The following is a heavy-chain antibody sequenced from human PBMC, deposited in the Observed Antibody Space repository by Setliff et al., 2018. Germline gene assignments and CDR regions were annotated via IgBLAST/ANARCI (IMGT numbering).Heavy chain of an antibody. J-gene: IGHJ4*02. Sequence: LRLSCAASGFTFSSYAITWVRQAPGKGLEWVSMISGSAQTTYYADSVKGRFTISRDNSKNTLYLQMNSLRAEDTAVYYCAKGQNSPRLWLDTYYFDYWGQGTLVTVSS. CDR2: ISGSAQTT. D-gene: IGHD5-18*01. CDR1: GFTFSSYA. V-gene: IGHV3-23*01. CDR3: AKGQNSPRLWLDTYYFDY.